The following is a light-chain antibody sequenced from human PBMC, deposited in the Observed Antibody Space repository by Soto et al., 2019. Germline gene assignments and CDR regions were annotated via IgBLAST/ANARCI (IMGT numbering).Light chain of an antibody. CDR2: EVS. J-gene: IGLJ1*01. CDR3: TSYTSSSTLV. V-gene: IGLV2-14*01. CDR1: SSDVGGYKY. Sequence: QSALTQPASVSGSPGQSITISCTGTSSDVGGYKYVSWYQQHPGKAPKLMIYEVSTRPSGISNRFSGSKSGNTASLTISGLQAEDEADYYCTSYTSSSTLVFGTGTKVTVL.